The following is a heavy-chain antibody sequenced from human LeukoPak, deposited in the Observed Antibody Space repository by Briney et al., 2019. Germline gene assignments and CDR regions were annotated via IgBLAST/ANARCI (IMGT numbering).Heavy chain of an antibody. CDR2: ISHSGTI. CDR3: ARSPEGAFDY. J-gene: IGHJ4*02. Sequence: SETLSLTCIVSGGSISSSNSYWDWIRQPPGRGLEWIGDISHSGTINYNPSLRTRVTISADTSKNQFSLKLNSVTAADTAVYYCARSPEGAFDYWGQGTLVTVSS. D-gene: IGHD3-16*01. V-gene: IGHV4-39*01. CDR1: GGSISSSNSY.